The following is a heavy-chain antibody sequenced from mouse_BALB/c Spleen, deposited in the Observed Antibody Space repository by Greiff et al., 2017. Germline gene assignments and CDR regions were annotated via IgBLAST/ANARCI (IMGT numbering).Heavy chain of an antibody. CDR1: GYSITSGYY. Sequence: DVKLQESGPGLVKPSQSLSLTCSVTGYSITSGYYWNWIRQFPGNKLEWMGYISYDGSNNYNPSLKNRISITRDTSKNQFFLKLNSVTTEDTATYYCARGPAYFDYWGQGTTLTVSS. V-gene: IGHV3-6*02. J-gene: IGHJ2*01. CDR3: ARGPAYFDY. CDR2: ISYDGSN.